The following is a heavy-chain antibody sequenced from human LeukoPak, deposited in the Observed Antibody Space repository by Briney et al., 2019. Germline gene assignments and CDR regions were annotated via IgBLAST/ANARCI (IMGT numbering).Heavy chain of an antibody. D-gene: IGHD2-2*01. Sequence: GGSLRLSCAASGFTFSSYAMTWVRQAPGKGLEWVSAITSGGLTFYADSVKGRFTISRDNSINTLYLQMNSLRADDTAVYYCAKPFRDCSSATCYVPFDYWGQGTLVTVSS. CDR1: GFTFSSYA. V-gene: IGHV3-23*01. J-gene: IGHJ4*02. CDR3: AKPFRDCSSATCYVPFDY. CDR2: ITSGGLT.